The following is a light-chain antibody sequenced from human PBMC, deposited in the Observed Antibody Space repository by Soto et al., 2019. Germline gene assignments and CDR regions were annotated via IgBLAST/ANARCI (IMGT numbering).Light chain of an antibody. CDR3: QQYGSSPPMYN. J-gene: IGKJ2*01. CDR1: QSVDSRY. Sequence: EIVLTRSPGTLSLSPGESATLSCRATQSVDSRYLAWYQQKPGQAPRLLIYGASRRATGIPDRFSGSGSGTDFTLTISRLEPEDFSVYYCQQYGSSPPMYNFGQGTKLEIK. CDR2: GAS. V-gene: IGKV3-20*01.